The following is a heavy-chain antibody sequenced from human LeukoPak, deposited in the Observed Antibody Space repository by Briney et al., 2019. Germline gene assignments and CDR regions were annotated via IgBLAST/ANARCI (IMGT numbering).Heavy chain of an antibody. J-gene: IGHJ1*01. V-gene: IGHV3-21*01. Sequence: GGSLRLSXAASGFTFRSYSMNWVRQSPGKGLEWLSSISSSSSYIYYADSVKGRFTISRDNAKNSLYLQMNSLRAEDTAVYYCASLTTVTTNFQHWGQGTLVTVSS. CDR1: GFTFRSYS. CDR3: ASLTTVTTNFQH. D-gene: IGHD4-17*01. CDR2: ISSSSSYI.